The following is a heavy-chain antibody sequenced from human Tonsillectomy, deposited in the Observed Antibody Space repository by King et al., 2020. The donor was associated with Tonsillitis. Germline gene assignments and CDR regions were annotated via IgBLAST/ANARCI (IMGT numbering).Heavy chain of an antibody. D-gene: IGHD3-9*01. CDR1: GYGFPNYW. J-gene: IGHJ6*02. CDR2: INPDDFDT. V-gene: IGHV5-51*01. Sequence: QLVQSGAEMKKPGESLRISCRGFGYGFPNYWIAWVRQMPGKGLEWVGIINPDDFDTKFNPSFQGRVTISVVKSVDTAYLHWNSLKASDTAIYFCARRYYDSLTGYYEGLDVWGQGTTVTVSS. CDR3: ARRYYDSLTGYYEGLDV.